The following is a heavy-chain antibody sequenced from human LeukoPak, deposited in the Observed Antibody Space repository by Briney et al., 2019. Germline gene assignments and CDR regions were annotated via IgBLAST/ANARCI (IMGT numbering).Heavy chain of an antibody. CDR1: GGSISSSRYY. V-gene: IGHV4-39*01. CDR2: IYYSGNT. CDR3: TSWGGPWAYYYDSSGSIDDY. J-gene: IGHJ4*02. D-gene: IGHD3-22*01. Sequence: SETLSLTCTVSGGSISSSRYYWGWIRLPPGKGLEWIGSIYYSGNTNYNPSLKSRVTISVDASKNQFSLKLSSVTAADTAVYYCTSWGGPWAYYYDSSGSIDDYWGQGTLVTVAS.